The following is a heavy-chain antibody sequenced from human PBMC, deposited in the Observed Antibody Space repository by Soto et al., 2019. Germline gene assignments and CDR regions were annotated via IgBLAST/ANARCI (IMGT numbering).Heavy chain of an antibody. Sequence: GASVKVSCKASGYTFTSYGISWVRQAPGQGLEWMGWISAYNGNTNYAQKLQGRVTMTTDTSTSTAYMELRSLRSDDTAVYYCARTAAIGLLDWYFDLWGRGTLVTVSS. J-gene: IGHJ2*01. CDR2: ISAYNGNT. D-gene: IGHD2-2*02. CDR3: ARTAAIGLLDWYFDL. CDR1: GYTFTSYG. V-gene: IGHV1-18*01.